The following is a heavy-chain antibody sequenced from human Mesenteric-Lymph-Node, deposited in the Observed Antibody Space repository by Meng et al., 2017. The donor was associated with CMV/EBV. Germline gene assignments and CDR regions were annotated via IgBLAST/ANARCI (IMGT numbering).Heavy chain of an antibody. CDR1: GGSIGPNY. J-gene: IGHJ4*02. CDR3: ARDKSGSGNFYSED. Sequence: GSLRLSCNVSGGSIGPNYWSWIRQPPGKGLEWIGYVDYSGNTNYNPSLESRITISVDTSKNQFSVKLISVTAADTAVYYCARDKSGSGNFYSEDWGQGTLVTVSS. CDR2: VDYSGNT. V-gene: IGHV4-59*12. D-gene: IGHD3-10*01.